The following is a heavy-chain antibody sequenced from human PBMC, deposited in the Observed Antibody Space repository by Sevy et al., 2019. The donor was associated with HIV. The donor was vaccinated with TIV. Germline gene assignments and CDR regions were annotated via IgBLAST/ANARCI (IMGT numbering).Heavy chain of an antibody. J-gene: IGHJ5*02. Sequence: SETLSLTCTVSGGSINSNNYYWGWIRQPPGKGLEWIGSVSYSGSTYYNPSLKSQITISVDTSKNQFSLKVRSATAADTAVYYCAVITIFGVLTDNWFDPGGQGTLVTVSS. CDR1: GGSINSNNYY. D-gene: IGHD3-3*01. CDR3: AVITIFGVLTDNWFDP. V-gene: IGHV4-39*01. CDR2: VSYSGST.